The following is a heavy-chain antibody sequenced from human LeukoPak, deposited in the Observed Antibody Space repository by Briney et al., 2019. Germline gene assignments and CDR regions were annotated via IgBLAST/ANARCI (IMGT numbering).Heavy chain of an antibody. D-gene: IGHD3-3*01. CDR2: IYYSGTT. V-gene: IGHV4-59*01. CDR1: GGPISSYY. Sequence: SETLSLTCTVSGGPISSYYWRWIRQPPGKGLVWIGYIYYSGTTNYNPSLKSRVTISVDTSKNQLSLKLSSVTAADTAVYYCARSDRVATTFDYWGQGTLVTVSS. CDR3: ARSDRVATTFDY. J-gene: IGHJ4*02.